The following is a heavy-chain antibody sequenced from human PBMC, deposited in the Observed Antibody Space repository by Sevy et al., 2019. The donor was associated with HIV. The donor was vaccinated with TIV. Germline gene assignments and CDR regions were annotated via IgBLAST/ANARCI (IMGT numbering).Heavy chain of an antibody. Sequence: GGSLRLSCAVSGFTFSTYALHWVRQAPGKGLEWVALISYDGSNKFYSDSVKGRFTISIDNSKKTLFLQMDSLRVEDMGVYFCARVNTSGYQGIDYWGQGTLVTVSS. CDR3: ARVNTSGYQGIDY. V-gene: IGHV3-30-3*01. CDR1: GFTFSTYA. CDR2: ISYDGSNK. D-gene: IGHD3-22*01. J-gene: IGHJ4*02.